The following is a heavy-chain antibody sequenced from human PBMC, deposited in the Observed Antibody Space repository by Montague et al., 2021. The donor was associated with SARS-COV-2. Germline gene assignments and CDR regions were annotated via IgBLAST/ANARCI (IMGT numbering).Heavy chain of an antibody. J-gene: IGHJ3*01. CDR1: GGSTASHY. D-gene: IGHD6-19*01. Sequence: SETLSLTCTVSGGSTASHYWNWIRQSPGKRPEWIGYVYYNGDTKYNPSRRSRVTISIKTSENQFSLKLNAVTAANTAVYFCARGWAFDPWGQGRLVTVSS. CDR2: VYYNGDT. CDR3: ARGWAFDP. V-gene: IGHV4-59*08.